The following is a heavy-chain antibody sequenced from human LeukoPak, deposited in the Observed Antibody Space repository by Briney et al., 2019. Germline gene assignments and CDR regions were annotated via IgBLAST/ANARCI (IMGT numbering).Heavy chain of an antibody. D-gene: IGHD2-15*01. J-gene: IGHJ6*02. CDR1: GGSISSYY. Sequence: SGTLSLTCTVSGGSISSYYWSWIRQPPGKGLEWIGHIYYSGSTNYNPSLKSRVLISVDTSKNQFSLKLSSVTAADTAVYYCARSSGDCSGGSCYSPLYYYGMDVWGQGTTVTVSS. CDR2: IYYSGST. V-gene: IGHV4-59*08. CDR3: ARSSGDCSGGSCYSPLYYYGMDV.